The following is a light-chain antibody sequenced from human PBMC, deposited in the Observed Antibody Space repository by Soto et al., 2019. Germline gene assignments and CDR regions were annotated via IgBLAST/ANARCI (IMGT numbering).Light chain of an antibody. CDR1: QSVSSY. Sequence: EVVLTQSPATLSLSPGERATLSCRASQSVSSYLDWYQQKPGQAPRLLIYDAVNRASGIPARFSGTGSGTDFTLTISSLQPEDFAVYFCQHRNNLPITFGQGTRLDIK. J-gene: IGKJ5*01. V-gene: IGKV3-11*01. CDR2: DAV. CDR3: QHRNNLPIT.